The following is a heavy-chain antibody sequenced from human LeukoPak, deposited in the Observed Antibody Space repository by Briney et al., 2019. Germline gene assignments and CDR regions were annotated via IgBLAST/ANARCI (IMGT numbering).Heavy chain of an antibody. CDR2: IYYSGST. V-gene: IGHV4-39*07. D-gene: IGHD3-10*01. J-gene: IGHJ5*02. CDR1: GGSISSGTYY. CDR3: ASYGSGSKIYNWFDP. Sequence: SETLSLTCTVSGGSISSGTYYWGWIRQPPGKGLEWIGSIYYSGSTYYNPSLKSRVTISVDTSKNQFSLKLSSVTAADTAVYYCASYGSGSKIYNWFDPWGQGTLVTVSS.